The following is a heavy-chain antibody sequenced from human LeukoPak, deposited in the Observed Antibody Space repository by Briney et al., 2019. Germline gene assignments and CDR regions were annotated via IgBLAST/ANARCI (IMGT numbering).Heavy chain of an antibody. J-gene: IGHJ3*02. CDR3: AKDVGGWNASDI. V-gene: IGHV3-9*01. CDR1: GFTFDDYA. Sequence: PGESLRLSCAASGFTFDDYAMHWVRQAPGKGLEWVSGISWNSGSIGYADSVKGRFTISRDNAKNSLYLQMNSLRAEDTALYYCAKDVGGWNASDIWGQGTMVTVSS. D-gene: IGHD6-19*01. CDR2: ISWNSGSI.